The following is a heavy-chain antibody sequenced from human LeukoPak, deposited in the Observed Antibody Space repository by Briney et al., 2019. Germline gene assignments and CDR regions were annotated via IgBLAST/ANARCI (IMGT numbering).Heavy chain of an antibody. V-gene: IGHV1-69*06. CDR3: AGGRPRGYCSGGSCYHNFDY. Sequence: SVKVSCKASGATCSSYAMSWVRQAPGQGLEWMGGIIPIFGTANYAQKFQGRVTITADKSTSTAYMEVSSLRSEDTAVYYCAGGRPRGYCSGGSCYHNFDYWGQGTLVTVSS. CDR2: IIPIFGTA. J-gene: IGHJ4*02. D-gene: IGHD2-15*01. CDR1: GATCSSYA.